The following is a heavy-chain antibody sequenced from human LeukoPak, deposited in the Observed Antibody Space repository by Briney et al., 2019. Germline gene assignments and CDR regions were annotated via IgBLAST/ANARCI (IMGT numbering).Heavy chain of an antibody. CDR3: ARDGQLRNAFDI. Sequence: SETLSLTCTVSGGSINSYYWSWIRQPPGKGLEWIGYIHYSGSTNYNPSLKSRVTISVDTSKNQFSLKLSSVPAADTAEYYCARDGQLRNAFDIWGRGTMLTVSS. CDR1: GGSINSYY. V-gene: IGHV4-59*01. CDR2: IHYSGST. J-gene: IGHJ3*02. D-gene: IGHD5-24*01.